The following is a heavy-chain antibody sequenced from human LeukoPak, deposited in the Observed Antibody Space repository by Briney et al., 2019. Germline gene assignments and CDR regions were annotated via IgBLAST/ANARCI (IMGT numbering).Heavy chain of an antibody. Sequence: PGGSLRLSCAASGFTFSNYVMSWVRQAPGKGLEWVSGISNSGGSTYYAESVKGRFTNSRDNSKNTLYLQMNSLRAEDTAVFYCARGSSSLYHYMDVWGKGTTVTVSS. CDR3: ARGSSSLYHYMDV. J-gene: IGHJ6*03. V-gene: IGHV3-23*01. CDR2: ISNSGGST. CDR1: GFTFSNYV. D-gene: IGHD2-2*01.